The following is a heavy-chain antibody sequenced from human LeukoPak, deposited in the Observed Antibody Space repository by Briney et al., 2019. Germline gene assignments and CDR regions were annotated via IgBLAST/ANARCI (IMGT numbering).Heavy chain of an antibody. Sequence: PGGSLRLSCAASGFTFSSYEMNWVRQAPGKGLAWVSYISSSGSTIYYADSVKGRFTISRDNAKNSLYLQMNSLRAEDTAVYYCARDRAQSSGGYYLLDAFDIWGQGTMVTVSS. CDR1: GFTFSSYE. D-gene: IGHD1-26*01. V-gene: IGHV3-48*03. J-gene: IGHJ3*02. CDR3: ARDRAQSSGGYYLLDAFDI. CDR2: ISSSGSTI.